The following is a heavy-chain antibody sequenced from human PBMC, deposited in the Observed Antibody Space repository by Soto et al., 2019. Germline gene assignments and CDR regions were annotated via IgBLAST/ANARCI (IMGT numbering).Heavy chain of an antibody. V-gene: IGHV4-59*01. CDR2: IYYSGST. J-gene: IGHJ6*03. CDR3: ARDHTYCSGGSCYPGRYMDV. CDR1: GGSISSYY. Sequence: SETLSLTCTVSGGSISSYYWSWIRQSPGKGLEWIGYIYYSGSTNYNPSLKSRVTISVDTSKNQFSLKLSSVTAADTAVYYCARDHTYCSGGSCYPGRYMDVWGKGTTVTVSS. D-gene: IGHD2-15*01.